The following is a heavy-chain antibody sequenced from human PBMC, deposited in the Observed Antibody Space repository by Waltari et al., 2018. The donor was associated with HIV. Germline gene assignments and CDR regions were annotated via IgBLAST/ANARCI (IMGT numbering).Heavy chain of an antibody. CDR2: ISSTSGYI. CDR1: GFAFGQYK. V-gene: IGHV3-21*01. D-gene: IGHD3-3*01. J-gene: IGHJ4*01. CDR3: ARGLTIFGDVIPYYFDH. Sequence: VQLVESGGGLVKPGESLRLPCAGSGFAFGQYKLSWVRQAPGKGLEWISTISSTSGYIEYADSVKGRFTVSRDNAKKSLSLQMNSLRAEDAAVYYCARGLTIFGDVIPYYFDHWGQGSLVTVSS.